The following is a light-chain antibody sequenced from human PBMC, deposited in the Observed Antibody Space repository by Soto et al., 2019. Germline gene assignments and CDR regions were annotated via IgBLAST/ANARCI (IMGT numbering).Light chain of an antibody. J-gene: IGLJ3*02. Sequence: QSALTQPASVSGSPGQSSTISCTGTSSDVGGYNYVSWYQQHSGKAPKLMIYEDSNRPSGVSNRFSGSKSGITASLTISGLQSEDEADYYCSSYTTSSTHWVFGGGTKLAVL. CDR1: SSDVGGYNY. CDR2: EDS. CDR3: SSYTTSSTHWV. V-gene: IGLV2-14*01.